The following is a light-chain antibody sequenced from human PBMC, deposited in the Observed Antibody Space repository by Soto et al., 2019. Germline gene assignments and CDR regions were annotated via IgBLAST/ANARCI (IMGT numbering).Light chain of an antibody. CDR2: EVS. V-gene: IGLV2-8*01. CDR3: SSYAGSNNPLYV. CDR1: SSDVVGYNY. J-gene: IGLJ1*01. Sequence: QSVLTQPPSASGSPGQSVTISCTGTSSDVVGYNYVSWYQQHPGKAPKLMIYEVSKRPSGVPDRFSGSKSGSTASLTVSGLQAEDEADYYCSSYAGSNNPLYVFGTGTKVTVL.